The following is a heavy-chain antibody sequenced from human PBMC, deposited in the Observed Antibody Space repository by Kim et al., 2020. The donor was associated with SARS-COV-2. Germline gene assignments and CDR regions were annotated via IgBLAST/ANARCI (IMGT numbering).Heavy chain of an antibody. Sequence: GGSLRLSCAASGFTFSSYGMHWVRQAPGKGLEWVAVIWYDGSNKYYADSVKGRFTISRDNSKNTLYLQMNSLRAEDTAVYYCARPSGDFWSGYYTEGFDYWGQGTLVTVSS. J-gene: IGHJ4*02. V-gene: IGHV3-33*01. D-gene: IGHD3-3*01. CDR1: GFTFSSYG. CDR2: IWYDGSNK. CDR3: ARPSGDFWSGYYTEGFDY.